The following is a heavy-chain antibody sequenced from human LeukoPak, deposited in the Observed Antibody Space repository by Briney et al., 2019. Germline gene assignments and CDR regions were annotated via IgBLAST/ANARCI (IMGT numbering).Heavy chain of an antibody. CDR3: RVVVVPLAIGCPA. Sequence: AETLSLTCAVYGGSFSGYYWSWIRQPPGKGLEWIGEINHSGSTNYNPSLKSRFTIAVDSFKNQFSLKLRSVICADTGVYYCRVVVVPLAIGCPAWGEGTPGTVSS. CDR2: INHSGST. J-gene: IGHJ5*02. V-gene: IGHV4-34*01. D-gene: IGHD2-2*01. CDR1: GGSFSGYY.